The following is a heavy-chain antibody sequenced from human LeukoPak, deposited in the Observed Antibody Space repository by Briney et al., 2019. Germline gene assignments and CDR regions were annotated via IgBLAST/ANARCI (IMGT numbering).Heavy chain of an antibody. Sequence: GGSLRLSCAASGFTFSSYVMNWVRQAPGQGLEWVSVISGGGGSTYYADSVKGRFNISRDNSKNTLFLRMNSLRAEGTAVYYCAKGGYYSSTSCYVGWFDPWGQGTLVTVSS. CDR1: GFTFSSYV. V-gene: IGHV3-23*01. CDR3: AKGGYYSSTSCYVGWFDP. CDR2: ISGGGGST. D-gene: IGHD2-2*01. J-gene: IGHJ5*02.